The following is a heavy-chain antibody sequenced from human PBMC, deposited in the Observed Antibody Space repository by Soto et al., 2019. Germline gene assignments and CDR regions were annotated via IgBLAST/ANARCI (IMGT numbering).Heavy chain of an antibody. CDR2: ISYDGSNK. J-gene: IGHJ4*02. CDR3: VKERMEQYQVLPFFEY. CDR1: GFTFNSYG. Sequence: ESGGGVVQPGRSLGLSCAASGFTFNSYGMHWVRQAPGKGLEWVAVISYDGSNKYYAGSVKGRFTISRDNSKNTLFLQMNSLRAEDTAVYYCVKERMEQYQVLPFFEYWGQGTLVIVSS. D-gene: IGHD2-2*01. V-gene: IGHV3-30*18.